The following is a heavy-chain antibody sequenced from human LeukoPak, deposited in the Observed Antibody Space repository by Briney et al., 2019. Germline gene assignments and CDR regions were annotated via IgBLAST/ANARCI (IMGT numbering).Heavy chain of an antibody. V-gene: IGHV1-2*02. CDR2: INPNSGGT. D-gene: IGHD6-19*01. J-gene: IGHJ5*02. CDR1: GYTFTGYY. Sequence: GASVKVSCKASGYTFTGYYMHWVRQAPGQGLEWMGWINPNSGGTYYAQKFQGRVTMTRDTSISTAYMELSRLRSDDTAVYYCARDQEGIAVPGTKGRAFDPWGQGTLVTVSS. CDR3: ARDQEGIAVPGTKGRAFDP.